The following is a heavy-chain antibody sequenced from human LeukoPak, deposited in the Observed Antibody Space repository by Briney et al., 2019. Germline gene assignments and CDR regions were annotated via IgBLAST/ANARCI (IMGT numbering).Heavy chain of an antibody. D-gene: IGHD5-24*01. CDR1: GYTLTELS. CDR2: FDPEDGET. V-gene: IGHV1-24*01. CDR3: ATGALRWLQSPPVYFDY. J-gene: IGHJ4*02. Sequence: EASVKVSCKASGYTLTELSMHWVRQAPGKGLEWMGGFDPEDGETIYAQKFQGRVTMTEDTSTDTAYMELSSLRSEDTAVYYCATGALRWLQSPPVYFDYWGQGTLVTVSS.